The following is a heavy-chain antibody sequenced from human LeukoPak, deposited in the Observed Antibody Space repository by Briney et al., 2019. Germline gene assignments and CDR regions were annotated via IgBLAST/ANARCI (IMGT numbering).Heavy chain of an antibody. Sequence: SETLSLTCTVSGGSISSYYWSWIRQPAGKGLEWIGRIYTSGSTNYNPSLKSRVTMSVDTSKNQFSLRLSSVTAADTAVYYCARDYDSSGYYNWFDPWGQGTLVTVSS. D-gene: IGHD3-22*01. CDR1: GGSISSYY. V-gene: IGHV4-4*07. J-gene: IGHJ5*02. CDR3: ARDYDSSGYYNWFDP. CDR2: IYTSGST.